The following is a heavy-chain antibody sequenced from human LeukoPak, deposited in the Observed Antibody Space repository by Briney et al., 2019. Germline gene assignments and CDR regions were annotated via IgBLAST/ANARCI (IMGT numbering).Heavy chain of an antibody. CDR2: FDPEDGET. CDR3: ATPYDSSGYYRYYYYGMDV. J-gene: IGHJ6*02. V-gene: IGHV1-24*01. Sequence: GASVKVSCKVSGYTLTELSMHWVRQAPGKGLEWMGGFDPEDGETIYAQKFQGRVTMTEDTSTDTAYMELSSLRSEDTAVYYCATPYDSSGYYRYYYYGMDVWGQGTTVTVSS. D-gene: IGHD3-22*01. CDR1: GYTLTELS.